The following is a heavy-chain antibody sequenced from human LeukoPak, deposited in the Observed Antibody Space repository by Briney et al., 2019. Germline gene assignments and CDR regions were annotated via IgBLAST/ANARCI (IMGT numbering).Heavy chain of an antibody. J-gene: IGHJ4*02. V-gene: IGHV3-23*01. CDR1: GFTFSSYA. D-gene: IGHD6-13*01. CDR2: ISGSGGNT. Sequence: PGGSLRLYCAASGFTFSSYAMSWVRQAPGKGLEWGSAISGSGGNTYYADAVKGGFTSSRDNPKNTLYLQMNSLRAEDTAVYYCAKDRVVGSSWYYFDYWGQGTLVTVSS. CDR3: AKDRVVGSSWYYFDY.